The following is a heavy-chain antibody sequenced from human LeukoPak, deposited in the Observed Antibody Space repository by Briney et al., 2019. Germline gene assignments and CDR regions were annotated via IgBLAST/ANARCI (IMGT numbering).Heavy chain of an antibody. J-gene: IGHJ4*02. CDR1: GFIVSSNY. CDR3: ARGGAAMPWGSFDY. V-gene: IGHV3-66*01. Sequence: PGGSLRLSCAASGFIVSSNYMSWVRQAPGKGLEWVSVIYSGGSTYYADSVKGRFTISRDNSKNTLYLQMNSLRAEDTAVYYCARGGAAMPWGSFDYWGQGTLVTVSS. D-gene: IGHD2-2*01. CDR2: IYSGGST.